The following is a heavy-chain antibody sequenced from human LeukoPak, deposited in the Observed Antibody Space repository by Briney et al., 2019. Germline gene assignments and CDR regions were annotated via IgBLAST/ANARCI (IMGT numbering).Heavy chain of an antibody. V-gene: IGHV4-59*12. CDR1: GGSISSYY. J-gene: IGHJ5*02. D-gene: IGHD5-18*01. CDR2: ISDIGST. CDR3: ARVGYSYGHWWFDP. Sequence: PSETLSLTCTVSGGSISSYYWSWIRQPPGKGLEWIAYISDIGSTNYNPSLKSRVTISVDTSKNQFSLKLSSVTAADTAVYYCARVGYSYGHWWFDPWGQGTLVTVSS.